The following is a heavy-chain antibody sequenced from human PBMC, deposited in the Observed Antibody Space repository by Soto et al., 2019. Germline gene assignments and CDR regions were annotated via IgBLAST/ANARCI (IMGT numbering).Heavy chain of an antibody. Sequence: EVQLVESGGGLVQPGGSLRLSCAASGFTFNRYWMKWVRQAPGGGLEWMGNINQDGSEKHYVDSVKGRFTISRDNAKDSVYLQMNSLKAEATAMYYCARGGYDYSNPFDYWGQGTLVTVSS. CDR1: GFTFNRYW. V-gene: IGHV3-7*04. J-gene: IGHJ4*02. D-gene: IGHD4-4*01. CDR3: ARGGYDYSNPFDY. CDR2: INQDGSEK.